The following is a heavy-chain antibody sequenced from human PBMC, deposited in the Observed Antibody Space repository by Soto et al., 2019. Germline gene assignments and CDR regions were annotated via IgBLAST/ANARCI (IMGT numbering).Heavy chain of an antibody. J-gene: IGHJ5*02. CDR2: MFYVGAT. V-gene: IGHV4-34*12. CDR1: GGSFSGYY. Sequence: PSGTLSLTFAVYGGSFSGYYWSWIRKPPGKGLEWIGYMFYVGATYYNPSLKSRVTISVDTSKNQFSLKLSSVTAADTAVYHCARVVRFCSSPSCRGRNWFDPWGQGTLVTVSS. CDR3: ARVVRFCSSPSCRGRNWFDP. D-gene: IGHD2-2*01.